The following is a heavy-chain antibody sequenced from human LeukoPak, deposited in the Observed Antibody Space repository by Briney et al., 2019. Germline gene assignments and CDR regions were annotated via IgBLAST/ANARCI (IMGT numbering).Heavy chain of an antibody. V-gene: IGHV4-39*07. CDR3: ARDLGGAAGTCYFDY. Sequence: PSETLSLTCTVSGGSISSSSYYWGWIRQPPGKGLEWIGSIYYSGSTYYNPSLKSRVTISVDTSKNQFSLKLSSVTAADTAVYYCARDLGGAAGTCYFDYWGQGTLVTVSS. CDR1: GGSISSSSYY. CDR2: IYYSGST. J-gene: IGHJ4*02. D-gene: IGHD6-13*01.